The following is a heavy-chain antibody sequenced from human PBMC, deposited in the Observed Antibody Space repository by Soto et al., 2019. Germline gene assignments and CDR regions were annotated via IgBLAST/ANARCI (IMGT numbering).Heavy chain of an antibody. V-gene: IGHV3-30*18. CDR1: GFTFSSSG. CDR2: ISYDGSNK. D-gene: IGHD1-20*01. J-gene: IGHJ4*02. CDR3: AKEFHSWNYFDY. Sequence: GGSLRLSCAASGFTFSSSGMHWVRQAPGKGLEWVAVISYDGSNKFYADSVKGRFTISRDNFRNALYLQMNSLRAEDTAVYYCAKEFHSWNYFDYWGQGTLVTVSS.